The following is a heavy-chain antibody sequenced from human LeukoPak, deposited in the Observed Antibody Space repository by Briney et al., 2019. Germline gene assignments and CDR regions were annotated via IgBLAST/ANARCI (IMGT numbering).Heavy chain of an antibody. CDR3: ARTLPNDYGDYVAY. J-gene: IGHJ4*02. V-gene: IGHV1-2*06. CDR1: GYTFTGYF. Sequence: ASVKVSCKTSGYTFTGYFLHWVRQAPGQGLELMGRINPNSGGTDYAQKFQGRVTMTRDTSISTAYMALSRLRSADTAVSFCARTLPNDYGDYVAYWGQGTLVTVSS. D-gene: IGHD4-17*01. CDR2: INPNSGGT.